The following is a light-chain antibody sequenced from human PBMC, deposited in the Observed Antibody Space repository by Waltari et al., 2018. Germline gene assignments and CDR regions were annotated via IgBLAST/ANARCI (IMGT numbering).Light chain of an antibody. J-gene: IGKJ1*01. CDR3: QHYVRLPAT. V-gene: IGKV3-20*01. CDR1: QSVGGT. CDR2: GTS. Sequence: EIVLTPSPGTLSLSTGDSATLPCRASQSVGGTLAWYQQKPGQAPRLLMYGTSIRAPGTPDRFSGTGSGTDFSLTISRLEPEDFAVYYCQHYVRLPATFGQGTKVEIK.